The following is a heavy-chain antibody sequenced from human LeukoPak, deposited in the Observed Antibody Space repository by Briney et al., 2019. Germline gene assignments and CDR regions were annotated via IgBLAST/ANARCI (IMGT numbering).Heavy chain of an antibody. D-gene: IGHD6-13*01. J-gene: IGHJ5*02. Sequence: ASVKVSCKASGYTFTDYYMHWVRQAPGQGLEWMGWINPNSGGTNYAQKFQGRVTMTRDTSISTAYMELSRLRSDDTAVYYCARDAIAAARSKQRNWFDPWGQGTLVTVSS. CDR1: GYTFTDYY. V-gene: IGHV1-2*02. CDR2: INPNSGGT. CDR3: ARDAIAAARSKQRNWFDP.